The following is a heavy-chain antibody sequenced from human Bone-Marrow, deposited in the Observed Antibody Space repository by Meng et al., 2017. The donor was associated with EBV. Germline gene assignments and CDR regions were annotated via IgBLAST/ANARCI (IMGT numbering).Heavy chain of an antibody. Sequence: QVALGESGGGLVKPGGSLRLSCAASGFEFSYYYMNWIRQASGKGMEWVSYISGSGAIVYYADSMKGRFTVSRDNAKKSLYLHMNSLRAEDTAVYYCASHRGYWGQGTLVTVSS. V-gene: IGHV3-11*01. CDR1: GFEFSYYY. D-gene: IGHD1-14*01. J-gene: IGHJ4*02. CDR2: ISGSGAIV. CDR3: ASHRGY.